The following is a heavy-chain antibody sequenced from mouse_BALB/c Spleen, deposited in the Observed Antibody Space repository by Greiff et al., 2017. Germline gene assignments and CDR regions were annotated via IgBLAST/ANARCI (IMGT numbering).Heavy chain of an antibody. V-gene: IGHV5-6-5*01. J-gene: IGHJ2*01. D-gene: IGHD1-2*01. CDR2: ISSGGST. Sequence: EVQVVESGGGLVKPGGSLKLSCAASGFTFSSYAMSWVRQTPEKRLEWVASISSGGSTYYPDSVKGRFTISRDNARNILYLQMSSLRSEDTAMYYCARGRDYYGSYFDYWGQGTTLTVSS. CDR1: GFTFSSYA. CDR3: ARGRDYYGSYFDY.